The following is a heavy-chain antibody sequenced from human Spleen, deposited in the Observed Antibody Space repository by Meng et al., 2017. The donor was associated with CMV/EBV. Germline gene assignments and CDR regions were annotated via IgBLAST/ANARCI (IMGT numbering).Heavy chain of an antibody. J-gene: IGHJ6*02. CDR3: ARSWDGMDV. CDR2: ISTTSTYI. CDR1: GFTFSAYA. V-gene: IGHV3-21*01. D-gene: IGHD6-13*01. Sequence: GGSLRLSCAASGFTFSAYAMNWVRQAPGKGLEWVASISTTSTYIYYADSVEGRFTISRDNAKNSVYLQMNSLSAEDTGVYYCARSWDGMDVWGQGTTVTVSS.